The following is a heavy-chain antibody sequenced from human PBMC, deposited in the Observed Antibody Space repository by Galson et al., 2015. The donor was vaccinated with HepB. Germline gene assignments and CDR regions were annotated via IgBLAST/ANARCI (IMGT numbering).Heavy chain of an antibody. CDR2: ISYDGSDK. D-gene: IGHD5-18*01. CDR1: GFTFSSYA. V-gene: IGHV3-30-3*01. CDR3: ARDPGSLEHSYGFDY. J-gene: IGHJ4*02. Sequence: SLRLSCAASGFTFSSYAMHWVRQAPGKGLEWVAVISYDGSDKYYADSVKGRFTISRDNSKNTLYLQMNSLRAEDTAVYYCARDPGSLEHSYGFDYWGQGTLVTVSS.